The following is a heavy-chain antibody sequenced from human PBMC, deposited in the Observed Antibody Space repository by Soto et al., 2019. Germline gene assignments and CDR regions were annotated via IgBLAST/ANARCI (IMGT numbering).Heavy chain of an antibody. CDR3: ARQVRGAVTMNWFDP. CDR1: GGSIISSNFY. D-gene: IGHD3-10*01. V-gene: IGHV4-39*01. CDR2: VEYGGST. Sequence: QLQESGPGLVKPSETLSLTCTVSGGSIISSNFYWGWIRQPPGKGLEWIGSVEYGGSTYDNPSLKRRVTLSADTSKNQFSLQLTSVTAADTAIYYCARQVRGAVTMNWFDPWGHGTLVTVSS. J-gene: IGHJ5*02.